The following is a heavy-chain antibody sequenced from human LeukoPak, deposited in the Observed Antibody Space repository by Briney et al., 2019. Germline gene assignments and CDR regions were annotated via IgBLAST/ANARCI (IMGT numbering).Heavy chain of an antibody. J-gene: IGHJ4*02. D-gene: IGHD3-16*02. Sequence: GGPLRLSCEGSGLSFSSYAMSWVRQAPGKGLEWVSGISGNGGKTYYADSVKGRLTISRDNSKNTLYLQMNSLRVDDTAAYYCAKLYYDYVWGSYRYYFFDSWGQGTLVTVSS. CDR3: AKLYYDYVWGSYRYYFFDS. CDR1: GLSFSSYA. V-gene: IGHV3-23*01. CDR2: ISGNGGKT.